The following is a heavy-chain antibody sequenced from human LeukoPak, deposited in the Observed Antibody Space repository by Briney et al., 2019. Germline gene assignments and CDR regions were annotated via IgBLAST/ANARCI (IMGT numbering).Heavy chain of an antibody. CDR3: ARAGGRIVVVPAANDY. J-gene: IGHJ4*02. V-gene: IGHV3-66*02. CDR1: GFTVSSNY. D-gene: IGHD2-2*01. CDR2: IYSGGST. Sequence: QPGGSLRLSCAASGFTVSSNYMSWVRQAPGKGLEWVSVIYSGGSTYYADSVKGRFTISRDNSKDTLYLQMNSLRAEDTAVYYCARAGGRIVVVPAANDYWGQGTLVTVPS.